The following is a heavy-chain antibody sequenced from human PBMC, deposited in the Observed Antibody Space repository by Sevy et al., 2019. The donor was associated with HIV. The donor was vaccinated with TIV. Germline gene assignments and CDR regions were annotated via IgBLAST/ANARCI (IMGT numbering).Heavy chain of an antibody. CDR3: ARDGVTAARNYYGMDV. CDR2: IYYSGST. D-gene: IGHD2-21*02. V-gene: IGHV4-30-4*01. J-gene: IGHJ6*02. Sequence: SETLSLTCTVSGGSISSGDYYWSWIRQPPGKGLEWIGYIYYSGSTYYNPSLKSRVTISVDTSKNQFSLKLSSVTAADTAVYYCARDGVTAARNYYGMDVWGQWTTVTVSS. CDR1: GGSISSGDYY.